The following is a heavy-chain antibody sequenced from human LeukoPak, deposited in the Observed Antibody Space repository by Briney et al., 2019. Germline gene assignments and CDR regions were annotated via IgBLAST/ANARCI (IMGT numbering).Heavy chain of an antibody. Sequence: ASVKVSCKASGYTFTSYDINWVRQATGQGLEWMGWISAYNGNTNYAQKLQGRVTMTTDTSTSTAYMELRSLRSDDTAVYYCARAKMYYDSSGYYNYWGQGTLVTVSS. V-gene: IGHV1-18*01. CDR3: ARAKMYYDSSGYYNY. CDR1: GYTFTSYD. D-gene: IGHD3-22*01. CDR2: ISAYNGNT. J-gene: IGHJ4*02.